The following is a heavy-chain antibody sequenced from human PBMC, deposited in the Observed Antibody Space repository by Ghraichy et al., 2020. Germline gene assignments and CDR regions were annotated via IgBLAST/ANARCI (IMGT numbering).Heavy chain of an antibody. CDR2: IYSGGST. V-gene: IGHV3-53*01. Sequence: GGSLRLSCAASGFTVSSNYMSWVRQAPGKGLEWVSVIYSGGSTYYADSVKGRFTISRDNSKNTLYLQMNSLRAEDTAVYYCARDLRDYYDSSGYYSYYYGMDVWGQGTTVTVSS. CDR1: GFTVSSNY. D-gene: IGHD3-22*01. J-gene: IGHJ6*02. CDR3: ARDLRDYYDSSGYYSYYYGMDV.